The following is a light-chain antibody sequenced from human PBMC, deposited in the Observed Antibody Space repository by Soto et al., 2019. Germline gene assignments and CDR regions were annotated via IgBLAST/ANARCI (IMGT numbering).Light chain of an antibody. V-gene: IGKV3-20*01. Sequence: EIVLTQSPGTLSLSPGERATLSCRASQSVNSTSLTWYQQKPGQAPRLLIYGASSRVTGIPDRFSGRGSGTQFTLSISRLEPEDFAVYYCQEYGTSLWTFGPGAQVEIK. CDR2: GAS. CDR3: QEYGTSLWT. CDR1: QSVNSTS. J-gene: IGKJ1*01.